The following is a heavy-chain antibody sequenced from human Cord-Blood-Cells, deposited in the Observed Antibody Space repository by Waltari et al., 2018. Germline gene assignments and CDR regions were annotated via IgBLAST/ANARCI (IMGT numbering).Heavy chain of an antibody. CDR2: IYYSGST. CDR1: GGSIRSYY. J-gene: IGHJ6*03. CDR3: ARDSGSSGYYYYYYYMDV. V-gene: IGHV4-59*01. D-gene: IGHD3-22*01. Sequence: QVQLQESGPGLVKPSETLSLTCTVSGGSIRSYYWSWTRQPPGKGLEWIGYIYYSGSTNYNPSLKSRVTISVDTSKNQFSLKLSSVTAADTAVYYCARDSGSSGYYYYYYYMDVWGKGTTVTVSS.